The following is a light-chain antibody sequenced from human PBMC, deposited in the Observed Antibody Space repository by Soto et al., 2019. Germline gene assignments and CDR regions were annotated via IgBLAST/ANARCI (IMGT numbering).Light chain of an antibody. CDR2: AAS. CDR3: QKYKSDPLT. V-gene: IGKV1-27*01. J-gene: IGKJ4*01. Sequence: DIQMTQYPSSLSASFGARVTITCRASQGIGVDLAWFQQKPGNAPKLLIYAASTLQSGVPSRFSGSGSGTDFTLTISSLQPEDVATYYCQKYKSDPLTFGGGTKVEIK. CDR1: QGIGVD.